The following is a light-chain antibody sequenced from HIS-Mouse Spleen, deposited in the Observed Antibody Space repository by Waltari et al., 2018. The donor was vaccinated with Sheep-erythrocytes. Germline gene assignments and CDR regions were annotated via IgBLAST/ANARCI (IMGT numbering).Light chain of an antibody. J-gene: IGKJ1*01. Sequence: DIQMTQSPSTLSASVGDRVTITCRASQSISSWLAWYQQKTGKAPKPLIYKASSLESGVPSRFSGSGSGTEFTLTISSLQPDDFATYYCQQYNSYSTWTFGQGTKVEIK. V-gene: IGKV1-5*03. CDR3: QQYNSYSTWT. CDR1: QSISSW. CDR2: KAS.